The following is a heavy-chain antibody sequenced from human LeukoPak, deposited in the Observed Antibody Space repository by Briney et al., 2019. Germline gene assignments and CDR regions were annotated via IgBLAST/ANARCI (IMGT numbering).Heavy chain of an antibody. V-gene: IGHV3-21*01. D-gene: IGHD3-22*01. CDR2: ISSSSSYI. Sequence: GGSLRLSCAASGFTFSSYSMNWVRQAPGKGLEWVSSISSSSSYIYYADSVKGRFTISSDNATNSLYLQMNSLRAEDTAVYYCARIYDSSGYSFDYWGQGTLVTVSS. CDR1: GFTFSSYS. CDR3: ARIYDSSGYSFDY. J-gene: IGHJ4*02.